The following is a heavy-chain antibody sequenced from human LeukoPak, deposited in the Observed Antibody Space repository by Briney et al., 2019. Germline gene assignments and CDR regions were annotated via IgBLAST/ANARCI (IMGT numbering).Heavy chain of an antibody. J-gene: IGHJ4*02. CDR2: ISGSGGST. D-gene: IGHD2-2*01. Sequence: GGSLRLSCAASGFTFSSYAMSWVRQAPGRGLEWVSAISGSGGSTYYADSVKGRFTISRDNSKNTLYLQMNSLRAEDTAVYYCAKYSAQVVPAATLDYWGQGTLVTVSS. CDR1: GFTFSSYA. CDR3: AKYSAQVVPAATLDY. V-gene: IGHV3-23*01.